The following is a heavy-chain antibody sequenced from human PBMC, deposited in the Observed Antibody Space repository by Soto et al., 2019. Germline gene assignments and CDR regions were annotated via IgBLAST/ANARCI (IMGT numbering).Heavy chain of an antibody. CDR1: GFTFRNSD. V-gene: IGHV3-13*05. Sequence: EVQLVESGGGLVQPGGSLRLSCAASGFTFRNSDMHWVRQGTGKGLEWVSGISAAGDPDYADSVEGRFTISSENAQNSFFLQMNSIRVGDTAVYYCARTDRDFYGLDVWGQGTTVIVSS. CDR3: ARTDRDFYGLDV. CDR2: ISAAGDP. J-gene: IGHJ6*02.